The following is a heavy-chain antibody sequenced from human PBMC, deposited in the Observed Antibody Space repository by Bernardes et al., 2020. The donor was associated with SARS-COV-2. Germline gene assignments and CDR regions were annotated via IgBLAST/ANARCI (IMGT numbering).Heavy chain of an antibody. V-gene: IGHV3-23*01. CDR1: GFTFSSYA. J-gene: IGHJ4*01. CDR2: LTGDGGST. CDR3: ARETVVVPAAKGGFDY. Sequence: GGSLRLSCAASGFTFSSYAMNWVRQAPGKGLEWVSGLTGDGGSTYYADSVKGRFTISRDNSKNMLFLQMNSLSAEDTAVYYCARETVVVPAAKGGFDYWG. D-gene: IGHD2-2*01.